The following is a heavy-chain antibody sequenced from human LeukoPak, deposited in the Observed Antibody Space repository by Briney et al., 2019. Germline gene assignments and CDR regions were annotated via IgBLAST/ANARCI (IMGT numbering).Heavy chain of an antibody. CDR1: RLTLSTYT. CDR2: IAGRSDSI. Sequence: GGSLRLSCGASRLTLSTYTMNWVRQAPGKGLEWVSHIAGRSDSIYYADSVKGRFTISRDKAKNSLHLQMNSLRAEDTAVYYCAKEAQGCSITSCYFDSWGQGTLVTVSS. CDR3: AKEAQGCSITSCYFDS. D-gene: IGHD2-2*01. V-gene: IGHV3-21*05. J-gene: IGHJ4*02.